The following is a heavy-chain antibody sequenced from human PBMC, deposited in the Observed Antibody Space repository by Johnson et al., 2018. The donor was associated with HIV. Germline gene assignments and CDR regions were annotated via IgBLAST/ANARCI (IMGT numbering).Heavy chain of an antibody. CDR2: LSYDGSNK. Sequence: QMLLVESGGGVVQPGRSLRLPCAASGFTFGSYAMHWVRQAPGKGLEWVAFLSYDGSNKYYADSVKGRFTISRDNSKNTLYLQMNSLRAEDTAVYYCARVTLFLDICGQGTMVTVSS. CDR1: GFTFGSYA. V-gene: IGHV3-30*04. CDR3: ARVTLFLDI. D-gene: IGHD4-23*01. J-gene: IGHJ3*02.